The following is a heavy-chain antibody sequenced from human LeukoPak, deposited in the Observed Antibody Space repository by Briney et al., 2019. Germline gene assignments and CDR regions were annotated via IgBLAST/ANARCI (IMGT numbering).Heavy chain of an antibody. V-gene: IGHV1-69*04. CDR2: IIPILGIA. D-gene: IGHD2-15*01. Sequence: SVKVSCKASGYTFTSYGISWVRQAPGQGLEWMGRIIPILGIANYAQKFQGRVTITADKSTSTAYMELSSLRSEDTAVYYCARAIMGFCSGGSCNNNYGMDVWGQGTTVTVSS. J-gene: IGHJ6*02. CDR3: ARAIMGFCSGGSCNNNYGMDV. CDR1: GYTFTSYG.